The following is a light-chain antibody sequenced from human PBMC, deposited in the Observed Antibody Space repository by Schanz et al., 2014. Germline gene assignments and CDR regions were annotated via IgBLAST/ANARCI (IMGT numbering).Light chain of an antibody. CDR1: ESVSSN. J-gene: IGKJ1*01. Sequence: EIVMTQSPATLSVSPGERATLSCRASESVSSNLAWYQQRPGQAPRLLISGASTRATGIPARFSGSGSGTDFTLTISSLEPEDFAIYYCQQRSNWPRTFGQGTKVEIK. V-gene: IGKV3-15*01. CDR3: QQRSNWPRT. CDR2: GAS.